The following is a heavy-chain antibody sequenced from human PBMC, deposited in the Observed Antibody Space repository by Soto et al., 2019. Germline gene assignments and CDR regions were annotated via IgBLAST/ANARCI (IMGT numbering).Heavy chain of an antibody. J-gene: IGHJ4*02. CDR3: AKGDSSSWYRHYYFDY. D-gene: IGHD6-13*01. Sequence: GGSLRLSCAASGFTFSSYGMHWVRQAPGKGLEWVAVISYDGSNKYYADSVKGRFTISRDNSKNTLYLQMNSLRAEDTAVYYCAKGDSSSWYRHYYFDYWGQGTLVTVSS. V-gene: IGHV3-30*18. CDR1: GFTFSSYG. CDR2: ISYDGSNK.